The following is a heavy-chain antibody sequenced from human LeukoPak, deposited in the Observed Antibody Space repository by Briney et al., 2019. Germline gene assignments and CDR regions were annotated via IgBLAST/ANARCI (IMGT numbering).Heavy chain of an antibody. J-gene: IGHJ4*02. CDR2: IGTAGDP. CDR3: ARGAYSSGWYGLDY. D-gene: IGHD6-19*01. Sequence: GGSLRLSCAASGFTFSDSDMHWVRQATGKGLEWVSAIGTAGDPYYPGSVKGRFTISRENAKYSFYLQMNSLRAGDTAEYYCARGAYSSGWYGLDYWGQGTLVTVSS. CDR1: GFTFSDSD. V-gene: IGHV3-13*05.